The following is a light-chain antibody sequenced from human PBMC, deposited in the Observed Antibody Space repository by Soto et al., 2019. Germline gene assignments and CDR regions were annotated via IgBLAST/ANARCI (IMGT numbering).Light chain of an antibody. V-gene: IGLV6-57*02. CDR1: SVSIASNY. J-gene: IGLJ2*01. CDR2: EDN. Sequence: NFMLTQPHSVSESPGKTVTISCTGSSVSIASNYVQWYQQRPGSAPTTVIYEDNQRPSGVPDRFSGSIDSSSNSASLTISGLKTEDEADYYCQSYDSSNQGVFGGGTKLTVL. CDR3: QSYDSSNQGV.